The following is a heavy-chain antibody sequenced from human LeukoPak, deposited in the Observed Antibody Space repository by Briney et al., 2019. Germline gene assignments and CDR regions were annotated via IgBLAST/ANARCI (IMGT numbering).Heavy chain of an antibody. J-gene: IGHJ4*02. Sequence: GGSLRLSCAASGFTLSSYAMHWVRQAPGKGLEWVAVISYDGSNKYYADSVKGRFTISRDNSKNTLYLQMNSLRAEDTAVYYCAREVTTWEQWPTKDSWGQGTLVTVSS. V-gene: IGHV3-30-3*01. CDR1: GFTLSSYA. D-gene: IGHD6-19*01. CDR3: AREVTTWEQWPTKDS. CDR2: ISYDGSNK.